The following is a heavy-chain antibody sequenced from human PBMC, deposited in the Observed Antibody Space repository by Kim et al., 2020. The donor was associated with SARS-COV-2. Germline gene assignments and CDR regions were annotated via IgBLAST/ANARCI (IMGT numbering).Heavy chain of an antibody. CDR2: ISAYNGNT. J-gene: IGHJ6*02. Sequence: ASVKVSCKASGYTFTSYGISWVRQAPGQGLEWMGWISAYNGNTNYAQKLQGRVTMTTDTSTSTAYMELRSLRSDDTAVYYCARDGLSPGELLRFYYYYGMDVWGQGTTVTVSS. D-gene: IGHD1-26*01. V-gene: IGHV1-18*01. CDR3: ARDGLSPGELLRFYYYYGMDV. CDR1: GYTFTSYG.